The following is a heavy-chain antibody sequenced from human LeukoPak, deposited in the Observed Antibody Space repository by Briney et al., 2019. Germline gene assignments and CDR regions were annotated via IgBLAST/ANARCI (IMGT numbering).Heavy chain of an antibody. CDR2: INHSGSA. Sequence: SETLSLTCAVYGGPFSGYYWSWLRQPPGKGLEWIGEINHSGSANHNPSLKSRVTMSLDTSRNQFSLKLKSVTAADTAVYYCARDSAARGSSSVGIWGQGTLVTVSS. CDR3: ARDSAARGSSSVGI. J-gene: IGHJ4*02. V-gene: IGHV4-34*01. D-gene: IGHD6-13*01. CDR1: GGPFSGYY.